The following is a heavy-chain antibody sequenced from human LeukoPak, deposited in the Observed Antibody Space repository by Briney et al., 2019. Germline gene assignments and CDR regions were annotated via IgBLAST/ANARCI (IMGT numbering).Heavy chain of an antibody. CDR1: GITLSNYG. Sequence: PGGSLRLSCSGSGITLSNYGMIWLPQAPGKRREGCAGISGSAGGTYYADSVKGRFTISPDNATNTLSLHLTNLRAADTAAYFCAKGGVVIRVILVGFYNEAYYFDSWGQGALVTVSS. J-gene: IGHJ4*02. V-gene: IGHV3-23*01. CDR3: AKGGVVIRVILVGFYNEAYYFDS. D-gene: IGHD2/OR15-2a*01. CDR2: ISGSAGGT.